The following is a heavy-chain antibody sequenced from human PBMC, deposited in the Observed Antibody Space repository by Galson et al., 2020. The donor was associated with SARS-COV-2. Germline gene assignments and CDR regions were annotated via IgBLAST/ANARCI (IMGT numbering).Heavy chain of an antibody. CDR3: ARGKKRYYGSGTYHFDY. CDR1: GGSITNDNYY. D-gene: IGHD3-10*01. Sequence: SETLSLTCTVSGGSITNDNYYWNWIRKPPGKGLEWIGYIYYSGSTSYNPSLKSRVIISVDTSKNQFSLKLSSVTAADTAVYYCARGKKRYYGSGTYHFDYWGQGTLVTVSS. J-gene: IGHJ4*02. CDR2: IYYSGST. V-gene: IGHV4-30-4*08.